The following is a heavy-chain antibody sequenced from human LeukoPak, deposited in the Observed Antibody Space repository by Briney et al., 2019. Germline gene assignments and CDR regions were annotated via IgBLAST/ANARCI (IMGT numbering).Heavy chain of an antibody. J-gene: IGHJ4*02. V-gene: IGHV5-51*01. CDR3: AKGLTSSWPTYFDY. Sequence: GESPKISCKGSGYSFTTYWIGWVRQMPGKGLEWMGIIYPGDCDTRYSPYFQGQVTISADKTITTAHLQWSSHKGSDTAMHYCAKGLTSSWPTYFDYWVQGTLVTVSS. CDR2: IYPGDCDT. CDR1: GYSFTTYW. D-gene: IGHD6-13*01.